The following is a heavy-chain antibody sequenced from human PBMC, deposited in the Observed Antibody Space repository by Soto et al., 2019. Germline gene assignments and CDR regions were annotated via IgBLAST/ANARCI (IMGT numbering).Heavy chain of an antibody. CDR3: AKDSLYSGSYYDDY. CDR2: ISGRGVST. D-gene: IGHD1-26*01. CDR1: GFTFSSYP. J-gene: IGHJ4*02. V-gene: IGHV3-23*01. Sequence: GGSLRLSCAASGFTFSSYPMSWVRQAPGKGLEWVSAISGRGVSTYYADPVKGRFTISRDNSRNTLYLQMNSLRVEDTAVYYCAKDSLYSGSYYDDYWGQGTLVTVSS.